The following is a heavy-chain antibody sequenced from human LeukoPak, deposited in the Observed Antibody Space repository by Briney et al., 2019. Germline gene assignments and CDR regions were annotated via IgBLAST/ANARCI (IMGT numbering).Heavy chain of an antibody. CDR3: ARSLWERGYFDY. CDR1: GGTFISYA. D-gene: IGHD1-26*01. V-gene: IGHV1-69*13. CDR2: IIPIFGTA. Sequence: GASVKVSCKASGGTFISYAISWVRQAPGQGLEWMGGIIPIFGTANYAQKFQGRVTITADESTSTAYMELSSLRSEDTAVYYCARSLWERGYFDYWGQGTLVTVSS. J-gene: IGHJ4*02.